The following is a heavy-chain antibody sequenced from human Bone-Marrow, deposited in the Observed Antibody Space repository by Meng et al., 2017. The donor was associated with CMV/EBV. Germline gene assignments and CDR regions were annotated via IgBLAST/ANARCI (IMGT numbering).Heavy chain of an antibody. CDR1: GFTFSSYS. J-gene: IGHJ4*02. D-gene: IGHD1-26*01. CDR3: ARPRSIVGATTWGHFDY. Sequence: LSLTCAASGFTFSSYSMNWVRQAPGKGLEWVSYISSSSSTIYYADSVKGRFTISRDNAKNSLYLQMNSLRAEDTAVYYCARPRSIVGATTWGHFDYWGQGTLVTVSS. CDR2: ISSSSSTI. V-gene: IGHV3-48*04.